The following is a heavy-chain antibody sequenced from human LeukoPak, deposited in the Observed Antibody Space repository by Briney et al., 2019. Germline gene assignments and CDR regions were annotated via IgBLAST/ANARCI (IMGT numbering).Heavy chain of an antibody. V-gene: IGHV3-53*01. D-gene: IGHD2-2*01. CDR3: ENGSAARGYYYYYYMDV. CDR2: IYSGGST. Sequence: GGSLRLSCAASGFTVSSNYMSWVRQAPGKGLEWVSVIYSGGSTYYADSVKGRFTSSRDNSKNMLYLQMNSLRAEDTAVYYCENGSAARGYYYYYYMDVWGKGTTVTVSS. J-gene: IGHJ6*03. CDR1: GFTVSSNY.